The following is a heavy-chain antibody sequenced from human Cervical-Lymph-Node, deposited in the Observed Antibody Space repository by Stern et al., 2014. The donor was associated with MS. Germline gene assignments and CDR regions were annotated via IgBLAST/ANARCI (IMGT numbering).Heavy chain of an antibody. V-gene: IGHV2-26*01. Sequence: QITLKESGPVLVKPTETLTLTCTVSGFSLSNARMGVSWIRQPPGKALEWLAHIFSADEKSYSTSLKSRLTISKDTSKSQVVLTMTNMDPVDTATYYCARIPPGYSVAWDWYFDLWGRGTLVTVSS. CDR1: GFSLSNARMG. D-gene: IGHD6-13*01. J-gene: IGHJ2*01. CDR3: ARIPPGYSVAWDWYFDL. CDR2: IFSADEK.